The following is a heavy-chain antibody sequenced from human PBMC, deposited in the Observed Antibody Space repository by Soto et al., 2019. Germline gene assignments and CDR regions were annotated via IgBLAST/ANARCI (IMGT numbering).Heavy chain of an antibody. CDR2: IDPNSGGT. Sequence: QVQLVQSGAEVKKPGASVKVSCKASGYTFTNYYMHWVRQAPGQGLEWMGWIDPNSGGTNYAQKFQVSVTMTRDTSVNTAYMELSRLTSGDTAVYYCATSWYSYGSFDYWGQGTLVTVSS. CDR1: GYTFTNYY. J-gene: IGHJ4*02. CDR3: ATSWYSYGSFDY. D-gene: IGHD5-18*01. V-gene: IGHV1-2*04.